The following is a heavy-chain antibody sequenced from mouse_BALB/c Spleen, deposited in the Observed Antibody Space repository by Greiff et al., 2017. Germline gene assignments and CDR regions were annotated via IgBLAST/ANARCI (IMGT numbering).Heavy chain of an antibody. CDR2: ISTYYGDA. CDR1: GYTFTDYA. Sequence: QVQLQQSGAELVRPGVSVKISCKGSGYTFTDYAMHWVKQSHAKSLEWSGVISTYYGDASYNQKFKGKATMTVDKSSSTAYMELARLTSEDSAIYYCARRESSPYAMDYWGQGTSVTVSS. J-gene: IGHJ4*01. CDR3: ARRESSPYAMDY. D-gene: IGHD6-2*01. V-gene: IGHV1S137*01.